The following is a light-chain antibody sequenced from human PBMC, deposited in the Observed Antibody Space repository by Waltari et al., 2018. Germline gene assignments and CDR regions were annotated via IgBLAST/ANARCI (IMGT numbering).Light chain of an antibody. J-gene: IGKJ5*01. Sequence: DIQMTQSPSTLSASIGDRVTITCRASQRISGWLAWYQQKPEKAPKLLIFKASNLQSGVPSRFSGSGSGTDFTLTISSLQPDDFATYYCQHYNSYSPITFGQGTRLEIK. V-gene: IGKV1-5*03. CDR2: KAS. CDR1: QRISGW. CDR3: QHYNSYSPIT.